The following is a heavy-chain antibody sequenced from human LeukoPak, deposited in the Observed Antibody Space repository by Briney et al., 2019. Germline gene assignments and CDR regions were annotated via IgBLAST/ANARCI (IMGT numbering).Heavy chain of an antibody. D-gene: IGHD3-10*01. CDR2: ISAYNGNT. CDR3: ARAHITMVRGVIITLYNWFDP. Sequence: ASVKVSCKASGGTFSSYAISWVRQAPGQGLEWMGWISAYNGNTNYAQKLQGRVTMTTDTSTSTAYMELRSLRSDDTAVYYCARAHITMVRGVIITLYNWFDPWGQGTLVTVSS. V-gene: IGHV1-18*01. J-gene: IGHJ5*02. CDR1: GGTFSSYA.